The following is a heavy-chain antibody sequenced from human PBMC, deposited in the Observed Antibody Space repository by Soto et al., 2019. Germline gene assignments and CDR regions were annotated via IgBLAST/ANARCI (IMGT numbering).Heavy chain of an antibody. CDR1: GGPFSGYY. J-gene: IGHJ3*02. Sequence: SETLSLTCAVYGGPFSGYYWSWIRQPPGKGLEWIGEINHSGSTNYNPSHKSRVTISVDTSKNQFSLKLSSVTAADTAVYYCARDSLVRGVIIFYDAFDIWGQGTMVTVSS. V-gene: IGHV4-34*01. CDR3: ARDSLVRGVIIFYDAFDI. D-gene: IGHD3-10*01. CDR2: INHSGST.